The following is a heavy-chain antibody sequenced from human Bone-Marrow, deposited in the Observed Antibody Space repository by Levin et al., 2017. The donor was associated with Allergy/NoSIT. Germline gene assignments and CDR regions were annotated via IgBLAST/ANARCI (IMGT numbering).Heavy chain of an antibody. CDR1: GGSISSYY. CDR3: ASARGVDYDFWSGYYGFYGMDV. Sequence: PGGSLRLSCTVSGGSISSYYWSWIRQPAGKGLEWIGRIYTSGSTNYNPSLKSRVTMSVDTSKNQFSLKLSSVTAADTAVYYCASARGVDYDFWSGYYGFYGMDVWGQGTTVTVSS. CDR2: IYTSGST. V-gene: IGHV4-4*07. J-gene: IGHJ6*02. D-gene: IGHD3-3*01.